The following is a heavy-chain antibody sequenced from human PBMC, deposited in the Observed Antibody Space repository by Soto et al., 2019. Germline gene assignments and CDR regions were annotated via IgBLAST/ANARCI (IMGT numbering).Heavy chain of an antibody. CDR2: INAGNGNT. CDR1: GYTFTSYA. V-gene: IGHV1-3*01. D-gene: IGHD3-9*01. Sequence: ASVKVSCKASGYTFTSYAMHWVRQAPGQRLEWMGWINAGNGNTKYSEKFQGRVTITRDTSASTAYMELSSLSSEDTAAYYCARTGHSGSYDFWGQGTLVTVSS. J-gene: IGHJ4*02. CDR3: ARTGHSGSYDF.